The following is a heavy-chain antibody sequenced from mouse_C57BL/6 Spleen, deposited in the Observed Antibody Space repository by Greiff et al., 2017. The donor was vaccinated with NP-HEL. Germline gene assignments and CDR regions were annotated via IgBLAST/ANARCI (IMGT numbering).Heavy chain of an antibody. Sequence: VQLQQPGAELVRPGSSVKLSCKASGYTFTSYWMHWVKQRPIQGLEWIGNIDPSDSETHYNQKFKDKATLTVDKSSSTAYMQLSSLTSEDSAVYYCARRSRHWYFDVWGTGTTVTVSS. J-gene: IGHJ1*03. CDR1: GYTFTSYW. CDR2: IDPSDSET. V-gene: IGHV1-52*01. CDR3: ARRSRHWYFDV.